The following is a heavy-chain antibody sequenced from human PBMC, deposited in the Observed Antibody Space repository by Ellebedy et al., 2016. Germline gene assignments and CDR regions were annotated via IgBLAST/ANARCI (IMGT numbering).Heavy chain of an antibody. CDR2: IYYSGST. CDR1: GGSISSYY. D-gene: IGHD3-22*01. CDR3: ARDGYGYYDSKGWFDP. J-gene: IGHJ5*02. Sequence: GSLRLSCTVSGGSISSYYWSWIRQPPGKGLEWIGYIYYSGSTNYNPSLKSRVTISVDTSKSQFSLKLSSVTAADTAVYYCARDGYGYYDSKGWFDPWGQGTLVTVSS. V-gene: IGHV4-59*01.